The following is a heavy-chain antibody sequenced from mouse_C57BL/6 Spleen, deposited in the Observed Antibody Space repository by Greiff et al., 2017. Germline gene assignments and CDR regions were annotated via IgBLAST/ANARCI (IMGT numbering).Heavy chain of an antibody. J-gene: IGHJ3*01. V-gene: IGHV1-12*01. CDR1: GYTFTSYN. D-gene: IGHD4-1*01. CDR2: IYPGNGDT. Sequence: VQLQQSGAELVRPGASVKMSCTASGYTFTSYNMHWVKQTPGQGLEWIGAIYPGNGDTYYNQKFKGKATMTVAKSSSTAYMQLSSLTSDDTAVYCCARARANWVDSIAYWGQGTLVTVSA. CDR3: ARARANWVDSIAY.